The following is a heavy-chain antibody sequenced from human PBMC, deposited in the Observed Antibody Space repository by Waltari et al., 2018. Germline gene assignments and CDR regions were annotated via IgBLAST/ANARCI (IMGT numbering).Heavy chain of an antibody. CDR2: IIPIIGTA. CDR3: ARDRPSIKGKIKGAYYYYYYMDV. V-gene: IGHV1-69*01. Sequence: KKPGSSVKVSCKASGGTFSSYAISWVRQAPGQGLERMGGIIPIIGTANYAQKFQGRVPSTADESTSTAYMELSSLRPEDTAVYYCARDRPSIKGKIKGAYYYYYYMDVWGKGTTVTVSS. CDR1: GGTFSSYA. D-gene: IGHD1-26*01. J-gene: IGHJ6*03.